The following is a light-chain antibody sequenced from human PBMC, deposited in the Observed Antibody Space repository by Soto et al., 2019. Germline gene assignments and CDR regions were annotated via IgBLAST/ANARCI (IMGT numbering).Light chain of an antibody. CDR1: QGIGNN. V-gene: IGKV1-27*01. CDR2: TAS. J-gene: IGKJ1*01. Sequence: TQSPGTLSASVGDRVTITCRASQGIGNNLAWYQQKPGKVPKVLIYTASTLHSGVPSRFSGSGSGTDFTLTINSLQPEDVATYFCQKYDSVPWSFGQGTRVEV. CDR3: QKYDSVPWS.